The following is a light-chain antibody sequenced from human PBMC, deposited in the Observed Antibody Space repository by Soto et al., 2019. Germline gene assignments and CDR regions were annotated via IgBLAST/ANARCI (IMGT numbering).Light chain of an antibody. V-gene: IGKV3-20*01. J-gene: IGKJ2*01. CDR2: GAS. CDR1: QSVSSNH. CDR3: QQYGSSPQYT. Sequence: EIVLTQSPGTLSLSPGEGATLSCRASQSVSSNHLAWYQQKPGQAPRLLIFGASSRASDIPDRFSGSGSGTDITLTISRLEPEDFVVYYCQQYGSSPQYTFGQGTKLEIK.